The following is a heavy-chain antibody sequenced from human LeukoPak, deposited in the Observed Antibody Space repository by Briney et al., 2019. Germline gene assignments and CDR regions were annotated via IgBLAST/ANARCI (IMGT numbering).Heavy chain of an antibody. CDR2: IIPIFGTA. CDR1: GGTFSSYA. V-gene: IGHV1-69*01. J-gene: IGHJ4*02. CDR3: ARARYCSSTSCYSDPYYFDY. Sequence: SVKVSCKASGGTFSSYAISWVRPAPGQGREWMGGIIPIFGTANYAQKFQGRVTITADESTSTAYMELSSLRSEDTAVYYCARARYCSSTSCYSDPYYFDYWGQGTLVTVSS. D-gene: IGHD2-2*01.